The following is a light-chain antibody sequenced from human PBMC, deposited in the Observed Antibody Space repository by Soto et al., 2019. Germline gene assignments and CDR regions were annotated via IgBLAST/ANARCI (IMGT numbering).Light chain of an antibody. J-gene: IGLJ1*01. CDR2: SNN. CDR3: APWDDSLSGYV. V-gene: IGLV1-44*01. Sequence: QSVLTQPPSAAGTPGQRITISCSGSSSNIGGYTVNWYQQLPGAAPKLLVFSNNHRPSGVPDRFSGSKSGTSASLAISGLQSEDEADYYCAPWDDSLSGYVFGTGTKLTVL. CDR1: SSNIGGYT.